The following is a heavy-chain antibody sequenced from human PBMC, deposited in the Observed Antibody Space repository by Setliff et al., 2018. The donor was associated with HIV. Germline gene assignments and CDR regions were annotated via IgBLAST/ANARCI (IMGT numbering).Heavy chain of an antibody. V-gene: IGHV1-69*10. J-gene: IGHJ3*02. D-gene: IGHD3-22*01. CDR2: IIPILGIA. CDR1: GGTFSSYA. CDR3: ARGLKRITMIVVVWSAFDI. Sequence: GASVKVSCKASGGTFSSYAISWVRQAPGQGLEWMGGIIPILGIANYAQKFQGRVTITADESTSTAYMELSSLRSEDTAVYYCARGLKRITMIVVVWSAFDIWGQGTMVTVSS.